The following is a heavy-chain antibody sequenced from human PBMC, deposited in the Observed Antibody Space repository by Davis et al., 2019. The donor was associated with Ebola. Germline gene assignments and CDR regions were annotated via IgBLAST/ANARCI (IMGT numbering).Heavy chain of an antibody. V-gene: IGHV1-2*02. CDR2: ITPNSGGT. J-gene: IGHJ2*01. CDR3: ARLPHGTGDWHFDL. CDR1: GFTLTDYA. D-gene: IGHD1-14*01. Sequence: AASVKVSCKASGFTLTDYAIQWVRQAPGQRLEWMGWITPNSGGTKYAQSFQGRVTMTRDTSISTAFMELSSLRHDDTAMYYCARLPHGTGDWHFDLWGRGTLVTVSS.